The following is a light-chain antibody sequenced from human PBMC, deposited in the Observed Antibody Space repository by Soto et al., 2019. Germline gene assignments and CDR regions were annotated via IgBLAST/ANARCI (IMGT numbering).Light chain of an antibody. CDR1: SSYVGGYYY. CDR3: SSYTSSSTRV. V-gene: IGLV2-14*01. Sequence: QFSLTPAASVSWSLGQSINNSCTWTSSYVGGYYYVSWYQQHPGKAPKLMIYDVSNRPSGVSNRFSGSKSGNTASLTISGLQAEDEADYYCSSYTSSSTRVFGTGTKVTVL. J-gene: IGLJ1*01. CDR2: DVS.